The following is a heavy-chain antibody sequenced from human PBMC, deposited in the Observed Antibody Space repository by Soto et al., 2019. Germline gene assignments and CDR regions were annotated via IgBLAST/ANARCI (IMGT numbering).Heavy chain of an antibody. J-gene: IGHJ6*02. CDR1: GGSVTSYY. Sequence: QVQLQESGPGLVKPSETLSLTCTVSGGSVTSYYWSWIRQPPGKGMEWIAYIYYSGSTNYNPSLKSRVTVSVDMSKNQFSLTLTSVTAADTAVYYCARGTDYTQIASCHYGLDVWGQGTTVTVSS. CDR2: IYYSGST. D-gene: IGHD4-4*01. CDR3: ARGTDYTQIASCHYGLDV. V-gene: IGHV4-59*02.